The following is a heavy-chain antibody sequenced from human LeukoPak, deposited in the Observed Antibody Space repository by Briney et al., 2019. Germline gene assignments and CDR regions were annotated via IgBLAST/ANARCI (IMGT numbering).Heavy chain of an antibody. D-gene: IGHD2-21*02. CDR3: AREGDFGAFDF. CDR1: GYNFVHYY. Sequence: EASVKVSCTAGGYNFVHYYLHWVRQAPGQGLEWMGIIRPSGGSTTYPQKFQGRVTMTRDTTTTTVYMEVTGLTSEDTAVYYCAREGDFGAFDFWGQGTMVTVS. CDR2: IRPSGGST. V-gene: IGHV1-46*01. J-gene: IGHJ3*01.